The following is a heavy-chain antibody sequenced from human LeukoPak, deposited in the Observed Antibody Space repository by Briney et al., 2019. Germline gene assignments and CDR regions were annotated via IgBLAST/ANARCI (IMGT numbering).Heavy chain of an antibody. CDR1: GLTFSSYG. Sequence: GGSLRLSCAASGLTFSSYGMHWVRQAPGKGLEWVGRIKSKTDGGTTNYAAPVKGRFTISRDDSKNTLYLQMNSLKTEDTAVYYCTTEAYSGSFPGYWGQGTLVTVSS. J-gene: IGHJ4*02. CDR2: IKSKTDGGTT. V-gene: IGHV3-15*01. D-gene: IGHD1-26*01. CDR3: TTEAYSGSFPGY.